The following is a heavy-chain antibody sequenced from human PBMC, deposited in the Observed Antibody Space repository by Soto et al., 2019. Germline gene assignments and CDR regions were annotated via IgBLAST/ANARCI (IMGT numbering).Heavy chain of an antibody. Sequence: QVQLQQSGPGLVKPSQTLSLTCAISGDSVSSNSAAWNWIRQSPSRGLEWLGRTYYRSKWYNDYSISVKSRRTLNPDTSMNQFSLQLNSVTPEDTAVYYCARALGWQNLNPLYYYYGMDVWGQGTTVTVSS. CDR3: ARALGWQNLNPLYYYYGMDV. V-gene: IGHV6-1*01. CDR2: TYYRSKWYN. J-gene: IGHJ6*02. CDR1: GDSVSSNSAA. D-gene: IGHD6-19*01.